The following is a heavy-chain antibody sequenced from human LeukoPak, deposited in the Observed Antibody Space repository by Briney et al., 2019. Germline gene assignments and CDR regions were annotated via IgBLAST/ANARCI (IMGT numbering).Heavy chain of an antibody. V-gene: IGHV3-23*01. CDR1: GFTFSSYA. Sequence: GGSLRLSCAASGFTFSSYAMSWVRQAPGKGLEWVSAIIGSGGSTYYADSVKGRFTISRDNSKNTLYLQMNSLRAEDTAVYYCAKDLPFGYRSRAGRYFDLWGRGTLVTVSS. J-gene: IGHJ2*01. D-gene: IGHD6-13*01. CDR3: AKDLPFGYRSRAGRYFDL. CDR2: IIGSGGST.